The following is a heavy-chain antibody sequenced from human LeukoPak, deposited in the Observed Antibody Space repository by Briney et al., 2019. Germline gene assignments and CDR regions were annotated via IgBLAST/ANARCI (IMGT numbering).Heavy chain of an antibody. V-gene: IGHV3-53*01. CDR3: AGTYYVSGRAAFDI. Sequence: PGRSLRLSCAASGFTVSSNYMSWVRQAPGKGLEWVSIIYSGGSTLYADSVKGRFIISRDNSRNTLYLQMDSLRAEDTAVYYCAGTYYVSGRAAFDIWGQGTMVTVSS. CDR2: IYSGGST. D-gene: IGHD3-10*01. CDR1: GFTVSSNY. J-gene: IGHJ3*02.